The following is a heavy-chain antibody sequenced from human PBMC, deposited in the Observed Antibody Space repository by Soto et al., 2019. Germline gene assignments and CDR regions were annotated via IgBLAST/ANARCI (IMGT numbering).Heavy chain of an antibody. D-gene: IGHD2-2*01. Sequence: SETLSLTCAVYGGSFSGYYWSWIRQPPGKGLEWIGEINHSGSTNYNPSLKSRVTISVDTSKNQFSLKLGAVTAADTAVYYCASEHRGYCSSTSCVRPYYYYYMDVWGKGTTVTVSS. CDR1: GGSFSGYY. CDR2: INHSGST. CDR3: ASEHRGYCSSTSCVRPYYYYYMDV. J-gene: IGHJ6*03. V-gene: IGHV4-34*01.